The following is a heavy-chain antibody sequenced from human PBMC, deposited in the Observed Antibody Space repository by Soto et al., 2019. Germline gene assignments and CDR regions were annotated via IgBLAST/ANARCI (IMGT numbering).Heavy chain of an antibody. CDR3: ARHKRFDGDFDY. CDR1: GGSISSYY. D-gene: IGHD3-3*01. Sequence: SETLSLTCTVSGGSISSYYWSWIRQPPGKGLEWIGYIYYSGSTNYNPSLKSRVTISVDTSKNQFSLKLSSVTAADTAVYYCARHKRFDGDFDYWGQGTLVTVSS. J-gene: IGHJ4*02. CDR2: IYYSGST. V-gene: IGHV4-59*08.